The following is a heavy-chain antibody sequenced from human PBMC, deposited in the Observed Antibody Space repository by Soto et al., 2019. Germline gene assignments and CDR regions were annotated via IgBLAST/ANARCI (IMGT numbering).Heavy chain of an antibody. CDR3: ARDSLESAGFDY. J-gene: IGHJ4*02. Sequence: SETLSLTCTVSGGSISSGGYYWSWIRQHPGKGLEWIGYIYYSGSTYYNPSLKSRVTISVDTSKNQFSLKLSSVTAADTAVYYRARDSLESAGFDYWGQGTLVTVSS. CDR2: IYYSGST. V-gene: IGHV4-31*03. D-gene: IGHD3-10*01. CDR1: GGSISSGGYY.